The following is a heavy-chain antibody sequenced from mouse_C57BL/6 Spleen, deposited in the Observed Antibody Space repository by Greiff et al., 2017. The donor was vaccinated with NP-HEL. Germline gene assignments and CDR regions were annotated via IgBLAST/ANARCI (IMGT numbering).Heavy chain of an antibody. D-gene: IGHD3-2*02. CDR1: GYAFSSYW. CDR2: IYPGDGDT. V-gene: IGHV1-80*01. Sequence: VQLQQPGAELVKPGASVKISCKASGYAFSSYWMNWVKQRPGKGLEWIGQIYPGDGDTNYNGKFKGKATLTADKSSSTAYMQLSSLTSEDSAVYFCARQAGIYYYAMDYWGQGTSVTVSS. CDR3: ARQAGIYYYAMDY. J-gene: IGHJ4*01.